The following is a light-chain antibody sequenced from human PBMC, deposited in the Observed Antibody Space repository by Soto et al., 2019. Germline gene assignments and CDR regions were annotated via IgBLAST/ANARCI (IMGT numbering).Light chain of an antibody. V-gene: IGKV3-15*01. Sequence: EIVMTQSPATLSVSPGERATLSCRASQSVSSNLAWYQQKPGQAPRLLIYGASTRATGIPARLSGSGSGTEFTLTVSSLQSEDFAFYYCQQYNNWPYTLGQGTKLEIK. J-gene: IGKJ2*01. CDR1: QSVSSN. CDR2: GAS. CDR3: QQYNNWPYT.